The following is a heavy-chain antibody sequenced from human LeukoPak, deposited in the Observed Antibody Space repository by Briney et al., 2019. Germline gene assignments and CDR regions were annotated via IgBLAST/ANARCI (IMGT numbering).Heavy chain of an antibody. J-gene: IGHJ4*02. CDR2: ITDYNGNT. CDR3: ARGGRGYSYRRELDY. Sequence: GASVKVSCKASGYTFTNYGINWVRQAPGQGLEWMGWITDYNGNTNYAQKVQGRVTMTTDTSTCTVYMELRSLRSDDTAVYYCARGGRGYSYRRELDYWGQGTLVTVSS. V-gene: IGHV1-18*04. CDR1: GYTFTNYG. D-gene: IGHD5-18*01.